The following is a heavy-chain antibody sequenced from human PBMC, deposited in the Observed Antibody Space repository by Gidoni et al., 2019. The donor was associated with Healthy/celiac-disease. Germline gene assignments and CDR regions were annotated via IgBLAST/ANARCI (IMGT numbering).Heavy chain of an antibody. CDR3: ARDLRNLGSSSPYDAFDI. D-gene: IGHD6-6*01. Sequence: QVQLVESGGGVVQPGRSLRLSCAASGFTFSSYGMHWVRQAPGKGLEWVAVIWYDGSNKYYADSVKGRFTISRDNSKNTLYLQMNSLRAEDTAVYYCARDLRNLGSSSPYDAFDIWGQGTMVTVSS. J-gene: IGHJ3*02. CDR2: IWYDGSNK. CDR1: GFTFSSYG. V-gene: IGHV3-33*01.